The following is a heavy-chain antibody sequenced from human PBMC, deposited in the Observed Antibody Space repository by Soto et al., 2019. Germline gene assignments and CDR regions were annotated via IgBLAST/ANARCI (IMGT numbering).Heavy chain of an antibody. V-gene: IGHV4-34*01. CDR1: GGSFSGYY. J-gene: IGHJ3*02. D-gene: IGHD3-22*01. CDR2: INHSGST. CDR3: ARRVDYYDSSGDANDI. Sequence: PSETLSLTCAVYGGSFSGYYWNWIRQPPGKGLEWIGEINHSGSTNYNPSLKSRVTISVDTSKNQFSLKLTSVTAADTAVYYCARRVDYYDSSGDANDIWGQGTMVTVSS.